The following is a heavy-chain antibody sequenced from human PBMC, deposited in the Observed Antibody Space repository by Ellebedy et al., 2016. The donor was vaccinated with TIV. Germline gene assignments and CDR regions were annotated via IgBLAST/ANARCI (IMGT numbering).Heavy chain of an antibody. CDR1: GFTFSTYG. V-gene: IGHV3-30*18. Sequence: PGGSLRLSCTASGFTFSTYGIHWVRQAPGKGLEWVAVVSYAGNTKYYADSVKGRFTISRDNSKNTVYLDMNSLTPDDTAVYYCAKDAWEKARVSWEHDYWGQGTLVTVSS. D-gene: IGHD1-26*01. J-gene: IGHJ4*02. CDR2: VSYAGNTK. CDR3: AKDAWEKARVSWEHDY.